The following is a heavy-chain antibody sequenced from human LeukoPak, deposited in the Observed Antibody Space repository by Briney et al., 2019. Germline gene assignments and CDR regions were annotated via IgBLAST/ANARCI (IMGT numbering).Heavy chain of an antibody. CDR3: ARVVDHDYGDYYLDY. Sequence: GRSLRLSCAASGFTVSSNDMSWVRQAPGKGLECISVIHSGGSTDYADSVKGRLTISRDNSKNTLYLQMNSLRAEDTAVYYCARVVDHDYGDYYLDYWGQGTLVTVSS. J-gene: IGHJ4*02. CDR1: GFTVSSND. CDR2: IHSGGST. D-gene: IGHD4-17*01. V-gene: IGHV3-53*01.